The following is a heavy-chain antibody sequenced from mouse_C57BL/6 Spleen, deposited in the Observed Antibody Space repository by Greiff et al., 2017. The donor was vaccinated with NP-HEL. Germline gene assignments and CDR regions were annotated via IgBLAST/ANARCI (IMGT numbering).Heavy chain of an antibody. CDR1: GYTFTSYT. J-gene: IGHJ3*01. V-gene: IGHV1-4*01. CDR2: INPSSGYT. Sequence: VMLVESGAELARPGASVKMSCKASGYTFTSYTMHWVKQRPGQGLEWIGYINPSSGYTKYNQKFKDKATLTADKSSSTAYMQLSSLTSEDSAVYYCARNDGSLAYWGQGTLVTVSA. CDR3: ARNDGSLAY. D-gene: IGHD1-1*01.